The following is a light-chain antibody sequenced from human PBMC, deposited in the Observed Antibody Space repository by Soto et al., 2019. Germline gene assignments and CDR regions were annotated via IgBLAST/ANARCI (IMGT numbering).Light chain of an antibody. J-gene: IGKJ4*01. CDR2: GAS. V-gene: IGKV3-15*01. CDR1: QSVSSN. CDR3: QQYNNWPLALT. Sequence: EIVMTQSPATLSVSPGERATLSCRASQSVSSNLAWHQQKPGQAPRLLIYGASTRATGIPARFSGSGSGTEFTLTISSLQSEDFAVYYCQQYNNWPLALTFGGGTKVEIK.